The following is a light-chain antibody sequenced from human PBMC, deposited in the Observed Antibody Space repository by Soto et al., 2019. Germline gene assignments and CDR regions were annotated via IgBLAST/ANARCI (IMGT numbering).Light chain of an antibody. CDR2: GAS. Sequence: EIVLTQSPGTLSLSPGERATLSCRASQSVSSNYLAWYQQKPGQAPRLLIYGASSRATGIPDRFSGSGSGTDFTLTISRLEPEDCGVYYCQQYDGSPPYTFGQGTRLEIK. CDR1: QSVSSNY. CDR3: QQYDGSPPYT. J-gene: IGKJ2*01. V-gene: IGKV3-20*01.